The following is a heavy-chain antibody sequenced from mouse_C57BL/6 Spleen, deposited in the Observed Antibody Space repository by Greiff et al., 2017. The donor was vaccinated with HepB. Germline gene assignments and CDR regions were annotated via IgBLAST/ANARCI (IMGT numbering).Heavy chain of an antibody. CDR2: IDPNSGGT. J-gene: IGHJ4*01. CDR3: ARGIYGYGDAMDY. Sequence: QVQLKQPGAELVKPGASVKLSCKASGYTFTSYWMHWVKQRPGRGLEWIGRIDPNSGGTKYNEKFKSKATLTVDKSSSTAYMQLSSLTSEDSAVYYCARGIYGYGDAMDYWGQGTSVTVSS. CDR1: GYTFTSYW. V-gene: IGHV1-72*01. D-gene: IGHD2-2*01.